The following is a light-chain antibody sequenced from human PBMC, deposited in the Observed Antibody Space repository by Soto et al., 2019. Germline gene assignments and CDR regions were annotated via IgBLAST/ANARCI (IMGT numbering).Light chain of an antibody. J-gene: IGLJ1*01. V-gene: IGLV2-8*01. Sequence: QSVLTQPPSASGFPGQSVTISCTGTSSDVGYYDYVSWYQQHPGKAPKLVIYEVIKRPSGVPDRVSASKSGNTASLTVSGLRAEDEADYYCSSYAGSNNFVFGSGTKVT. CDR1: SSDVGYYDY. CDR3: SSYAGSNNFV. CDR2: EVI.